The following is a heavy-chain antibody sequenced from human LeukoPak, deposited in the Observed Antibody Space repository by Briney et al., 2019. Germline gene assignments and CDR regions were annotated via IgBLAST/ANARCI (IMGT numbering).Heavy chain of an antibody. V-gene: IGHV3-74*01. Sequence: GGSLRLSCAASGFTFSSYWMPWVRHTPGNGLVWVSRIKGDGSSTSYADSVKGRFTISRDNAKNTLYLQMNSLRAEDTAVYYCARDGYSFGQDFDYWGQGTLVTVSS. J-gene: IGHJ4*02. D-gene: IGHD5-18*01. CDR3: ARDGYSFGQDFDY. CDR1: GFTFSSYW. CDR2: IKGDGSST.